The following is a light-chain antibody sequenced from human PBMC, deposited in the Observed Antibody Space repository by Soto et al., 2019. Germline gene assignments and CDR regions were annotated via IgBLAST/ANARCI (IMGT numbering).Light chain of an antibody. CDR1: QSVNNN. CDR3: QQYSNWPLT. Sequence: EIVMTQSPATRSVSPGERATLSCRASQSVNNNLAWYQQKPGQAPRLLIYGASARATGIPARFSGSGSGTEFTLTISSLQSEDFAVYYCQQYSNWPLTFGGGTKVEIK. V-gene: IGKV3-15*01. J-gene: IGKJ4*01. CDR2: GAS.